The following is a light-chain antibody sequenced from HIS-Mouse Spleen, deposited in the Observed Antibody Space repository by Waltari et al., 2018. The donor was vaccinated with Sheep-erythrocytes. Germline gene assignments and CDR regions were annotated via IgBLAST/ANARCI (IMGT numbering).Light chain of an antibody. CDR2: QDS. V-gene: IGLV3-1*01. J-gene: IGLJ1*01. CDR1: KLGDKY. Sequence: SYELTQPPSVSVSPGQTASITCPGDKLGDKYACWYQQKPGQSPVLVIYQDSKRPSGIPERFSGSNSGNTATLTISGTQAMDEADYYCQARDSSTFSYVFGTGTKVTVL. CDR3: QARDSSTFSYV.